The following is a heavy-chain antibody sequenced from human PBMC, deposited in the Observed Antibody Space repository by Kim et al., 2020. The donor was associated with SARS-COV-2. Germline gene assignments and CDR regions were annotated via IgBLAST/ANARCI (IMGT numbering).Heavy chain of an antibody. Sequence: GGSLRLSCAASGFTISEYSMHWVRQAPGKGLEWVSYIDSSSSSIFYGDSVKGRFPVSRDNGKNSQYLQMSGLRDEDTALYYCARDYSSSSGLDAWGQGTLVIVSS. CDR2: IDSSSSSI. J-gene: IGHJ5*02. V-gene: IGHV3-48*02. CDR3: ARDYSSSSGLDA. D-gene: IGHD6-6*01. CDR1: GFTISEYS.